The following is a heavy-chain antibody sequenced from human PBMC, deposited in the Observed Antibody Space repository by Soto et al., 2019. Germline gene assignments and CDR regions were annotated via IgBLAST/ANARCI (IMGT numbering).Heavy chain of an antibody. J-gene: IGHJ6*02. CDR3: ARTPDSYDSSGYYYYYGMDV. CDR1: GYSIISSNW. CDR2: IYHSGST. V-gene: IGHV4-4*02. Sequence: ASETLSLTCAVSGYSIISSNWWSLVRQPPGKGLEWIGEIYHSGSTNYNPSLKSRVTISVDKSKNQFSLKLSSVTAADTAVYYCARTPDSYDSSGYYYYYGMDVWGQGTTVTVSS. D-gene: IGHD3-22*01.